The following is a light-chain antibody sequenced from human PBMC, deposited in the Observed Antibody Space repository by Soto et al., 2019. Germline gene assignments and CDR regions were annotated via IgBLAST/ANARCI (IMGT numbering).Light chain of an antibody. J-gene: IGKJ1*01. V-gene: IGKV1-5*01. CDR1: QSISSW. CDR2: DAS. Sequence: DIQMTQSPSTLSASVGDRVTITCRASQSISSWLAWYQQKPGKAPKLLIYDASSLESGLPSRFSGSGSGTEFSLTVSSLQPDDFATYYCQQYNIYSTVGQGTKVEIK. CDR3: QQYNIYST.